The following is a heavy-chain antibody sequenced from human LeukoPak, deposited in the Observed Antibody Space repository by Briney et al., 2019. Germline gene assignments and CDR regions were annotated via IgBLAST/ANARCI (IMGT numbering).Heavy chain of an antibody. D-gene: IGHD4-17*01. J-gene: IGHJ4*02. CDR1: GYTFTSYD. Sequence: GASMKVSCKASGYTFTSYDINWVRQATGEGREWVGWMNPNSGNTGYAQKFQGRVTMTRNTSISTAYMELSSLRAEDTAVYYCSKKGQNEDYGKPDWGQGTLVTVSS. CDR3: SKKGQNEDYGKPD. CDR2: MNPNSGNT. V-gene: IGHV1-8*01.